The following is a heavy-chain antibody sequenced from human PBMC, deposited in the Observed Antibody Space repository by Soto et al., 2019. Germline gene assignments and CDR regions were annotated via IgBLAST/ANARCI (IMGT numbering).Heavy chain of an antibody. D-gene: IGHD1-1*01. CDR1: GFTFSSYA. CDR3: ASWMEREHAYDI. V-gene: IGHV3-23*01. CDR2: ISGSGGST. J-gene: IGHJ3*02. Sequence: PGGSLRLSCAASGFTFSSYAMSWVRQAPGKGLEWVSAISGSGGSTYYADSAKGRFTISRNNSNNIIYLQMNSLGPDDTAVYYCASWMEREHAYDIWGLGTMVTVS.